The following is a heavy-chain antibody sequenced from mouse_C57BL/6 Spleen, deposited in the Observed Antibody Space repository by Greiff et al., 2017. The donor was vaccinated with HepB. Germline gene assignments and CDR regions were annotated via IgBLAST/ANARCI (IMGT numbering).Heavy chain of an antibody. Sequence: VQLQQSGAELVKPGASVKISCKASGYAFSSYWMNWVKQRPGKGLEWIGQIYPGDGDTNYNGKFKGKATLTADKSSSTAYMQLSSLTSEESAVYFCARSFYYYGSKDAMDYWGQGTSVTVSS. CDR3: ARSFYYYGSKDAMDY. D-gene: IGHD1-1*01. CDR2: IYPGDGDT. V-gene: IGHV1-80*01. J-gene: IGHJ4*01. CDR1: GYAFSSYW.